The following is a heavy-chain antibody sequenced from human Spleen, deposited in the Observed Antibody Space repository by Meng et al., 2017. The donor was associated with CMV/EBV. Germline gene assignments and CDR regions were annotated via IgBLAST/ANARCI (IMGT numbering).Heavy chain of an antibody. J-gene: IGHJ4*02. CDR1: GYTFTGYY. CDR3: ARAGGSSPRGPPDY. D-gene: IGHD6-13*01. V-gene: IGHV1-69*01. Sequence: QVQLVQSGAEVNKPGASVKVSCKASGYTFTGYYMHWVRQAPGQGLEWMGGIIPIFGTANYAQKFQGRVTITADESTSTAYMELSSLRSDDTAVYYCARAGGSSPRGPPDYWGQGTLVTVSS. CDR2: IIPIFGTA.